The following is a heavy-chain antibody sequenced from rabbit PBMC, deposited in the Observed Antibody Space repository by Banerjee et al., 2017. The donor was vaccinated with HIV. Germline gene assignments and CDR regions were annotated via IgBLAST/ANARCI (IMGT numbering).Heavy chain of an antibody. J-gene: IGHJ4*01. CDR3: ARDPHTGDATYGGLNL. D-gene: IGHD6-1*01. Sequence: QSLEESGGGLVKPGASLTLTCTASGFTLSSYWMCWVRQAPGKGLEWIACIYAGSSSSTYYASWAKGRFTISKTSSTTVTLQMTSLTAADTATYFCARDPHTGDATYGGLNLWGPGTLVTVS. V-gene: IGHV1S40*01. CDR1: GFTLSSYW. CDR2: IYAGSSSST.